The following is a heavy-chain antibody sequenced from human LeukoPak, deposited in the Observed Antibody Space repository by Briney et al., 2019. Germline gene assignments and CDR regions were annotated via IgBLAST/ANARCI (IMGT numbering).Heavy chain of an antibody. CDR3: ARDPYYYGSGSYYNDY. V-gene: IGHV1-18*01. J-gene: IGHJ4*02. CDR2: ISAYNGNT. CDR1: GYTFTSYG. D-gene: IGHD3-10*01. Sequence: GASVEVSCKASGYTFTSYGISWVRQAPGQGLEWMGWISAYNGNTNYAQKLQGRVTMTTDTSTSTAYMELRSLRSDDTAVYYCARDPYYYGSGSYYNDYWGQGTLVTVSS.